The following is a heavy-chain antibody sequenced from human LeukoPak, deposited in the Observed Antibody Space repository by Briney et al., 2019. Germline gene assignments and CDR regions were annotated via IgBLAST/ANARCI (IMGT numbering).Heavy chain of an antibody. D-gene: IGHD1-26*01. J-gene: IGHJ4*02. V-gene: IGHV1-2*02. CDR1: GYTFTDYY. Sequence: ASVKVSCKVSGYTFTDYYVHWVRQAPGQGLEWMGWISPNSGGTHYVQKFQGRVSMTRDTSISTAYLELTRLRSDDTAVYYCARGRRILVGDTNAGDFFDYWGQGTLVTVSS. CDR2: ISPNSGGT. CDR3: ARGRRILVGDTNAGDFFDY.